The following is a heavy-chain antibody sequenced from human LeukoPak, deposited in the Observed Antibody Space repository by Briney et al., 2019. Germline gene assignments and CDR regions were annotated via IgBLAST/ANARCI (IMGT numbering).Heavy chain of an antibody. D-gene: IGHD5-24*01. V-gene: IGHV3-21*01. J-gene: IGHJ3*02. CDR2: ISSSSSYI. CDR1: GFTFSSYS. CDR3: ARDQKDRDGYNLRAFDI. Sequence: PGGSLRLSCAASGFTFSSYSMNWVRQAPGKGLEWVSSISSSSSYIYYADSVKGRFTISRDNAKNSLYLQMNSLRAEDTAVYYCARDQKDRDGYNLRAFDIWGQGTMVTVSS.